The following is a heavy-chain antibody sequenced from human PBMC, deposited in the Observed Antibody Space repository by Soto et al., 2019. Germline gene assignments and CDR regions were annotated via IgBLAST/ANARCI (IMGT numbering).Heavy chain of an antibody. CDR1: GGTFSRYT. CDR3: ARGSTIVRGATSSFDP. D-gene: IGHD3-10*01. CDR2: LSPIAAIA. J-gene: IGHJ5*02. V-gene: IGHV1-69*02. Sequence: QVQLVQSGAEVKKPGSSVKVSCKASGGTFSRYTINWVRQAPGQGLEWMGRLSPIAAIANYTQKFKGRVTITVDKSTTTAYMELSGPSSDDTAVYYCARGSTIVRGATSSFDPWGQGTLVTVSS.